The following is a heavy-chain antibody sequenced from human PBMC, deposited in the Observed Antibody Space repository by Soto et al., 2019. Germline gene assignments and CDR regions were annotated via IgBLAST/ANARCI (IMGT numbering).Heavy chain of an antibody. CDR1: GYSFTSYW. J-gene: IGHJ6*02. CDR3: ARLGIAVAGTYGMDV. CDR2: IYPGDSDT. V-gene: IGHV5-51*01. Sequence: GESLKICCKGSGYSFTSYWIGWVRQMPGKGLEWMGIIYPGDSDTRYSPSFQGQVTISADKSISTAYLQWSSLKASDTAMYYCARLGIAVAGTYGMDVWGQGTKVTVSS. D-gene: IGHD6-19*01.